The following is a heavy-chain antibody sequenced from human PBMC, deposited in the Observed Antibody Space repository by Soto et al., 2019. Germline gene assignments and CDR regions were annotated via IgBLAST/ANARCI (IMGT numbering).Heavy chain of an antibody. CDR2: STGDNGNT. Sequence: QVQLVQSGAEVKKPGASVKVSCKASGYTLTSYGITWVRQAPGQGLEWMGWSTGDNGNTNHAQRLQGRVTMTTDTSTNTAYMELRSLRSEDTAVYYCARDRGDYDYWGQGTLVTVSS. D-gene: IGHD4-17*01. CDR3: ARDRGDYDY. CDR1: GYTLTSYG. V-gene: IGHV1-18*01. J-gene: IGHJ4*02.